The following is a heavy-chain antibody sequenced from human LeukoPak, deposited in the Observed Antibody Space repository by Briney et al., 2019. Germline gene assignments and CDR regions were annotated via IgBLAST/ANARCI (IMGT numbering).Heavy chain of an antibody. CDR3: ARERDGRFFDY. CDR2: INQDGSEK. CDR1: GLTFRSFW. D-gene: IGHD5-24*01. V-gene: IGHV3-7*01. Sequence: GGSLRLSCAVSGLTFRSFWMSWVRQAPGKGLEWVANINQDGSEKYFVDSVKGRFIISRDNSKNSLHLQMNTLRAEDTAVYYCARERDGRFFDYWGQGTLVTVSS. J-gene: IGHJ4*02.